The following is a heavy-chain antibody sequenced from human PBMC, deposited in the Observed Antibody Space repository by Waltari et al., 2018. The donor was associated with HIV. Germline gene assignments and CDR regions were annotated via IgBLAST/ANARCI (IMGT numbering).Heavy chain of an antibody. CDR3: ASRSSGRVAYGLDV. CDR1: GFPFSSHG. CDR2: ISSSSGHM. D-gene: IGHD6-19*01. J-gene: IGHJ6*02. Sequence: EVQLVESGGGLVKTGGSRRLSCDGYGFPFSSHGMNWVRKAPGKGLEWGAYISSSSGHMKYADSVKGRFTISRDNAKNSLYLQINSLRAEDTAVYYCASRSSGRVAYGLDVWGQGTTVIVSS. V-gene: IGHV3-21*01.